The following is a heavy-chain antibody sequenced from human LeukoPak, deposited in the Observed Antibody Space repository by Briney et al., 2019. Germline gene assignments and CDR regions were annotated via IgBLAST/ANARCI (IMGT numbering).Heavy chain of an antibody. CDR1: EFTFSSYA. CDR3: AKDRDGYGPYYFDH. Sequence: GGSLRLSCAASEFTFSSYAMTWVRQAPGKGLEWVSGISGSGVYTSYADSVKGRFTISRDNSKNTVYLQMNSLRAEDTALYYCAKDRDGYGPYYFDHWGQGTLVTVSS. CDR2: ISGSGVYT. D-gene: IGHD5-18*01. J-gene: IGHJ4*02. V-gene: IGHV3-23*01.